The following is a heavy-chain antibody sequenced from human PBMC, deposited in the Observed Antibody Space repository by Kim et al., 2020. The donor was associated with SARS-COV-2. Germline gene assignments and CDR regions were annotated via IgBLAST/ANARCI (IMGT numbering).Heavy chain of an antibody. D-gene: IGHD3-10*01. CDR2: IYYDGRT. V-gene: IGHV4-31*03. J-gene: IGHJ4*02. Sequence: SETLSLTCTVSGASISSGGYYWSWIRQHPGQCLEWIGNIYYDGRTYYNRSLKTRLTMSVDTSKNQFSLKLTSVTAADTAVYYCARDRHYGSGTFDYCGQG. CDR1: GASISSGGYY. CDR3: ARDRHYGSGTFDY.